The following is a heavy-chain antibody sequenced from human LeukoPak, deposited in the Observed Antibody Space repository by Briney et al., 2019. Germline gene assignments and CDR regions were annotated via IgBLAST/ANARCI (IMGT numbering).Heavy chain of an antibody. V-gene: IGHV1-2*02. CDR2: LNPNSGDT. J-gene: IGHJ4*02. CDR1: GYTFTGHY. D-gene: IGHD1-26*01. CDR3: ARPLVLGGFTPVH. Sequence: ASVKVSYKASGYTFTGHYMHWVRQAPGQGLEWMGWLNPNSGDTKCAQKFQGRVTMTRDTSIGTAYMELSRLTSDDTAVYYCARPLVLGGFTPVHWGQGTLVTVSS.